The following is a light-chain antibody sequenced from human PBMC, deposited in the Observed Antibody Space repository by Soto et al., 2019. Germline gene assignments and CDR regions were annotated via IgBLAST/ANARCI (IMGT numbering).Light chain of an antibody. CDR2: EVN. Sequence: QSALTQPVSLSGSPGQSITISCTGTSSDIGAYDYVSWFQQHPGKAPKLMISEVNNRPSGVSNRFSGSKSGNTAYLTISGLQVEDEAEYYCCSYAGSSTYVFGTGTKVTVL. J-gene: IGLJ1*01. V-gene: IGLV2-14*01. CDR3: CSYAGSSTYV. CDR1: SSDIGAYDY.